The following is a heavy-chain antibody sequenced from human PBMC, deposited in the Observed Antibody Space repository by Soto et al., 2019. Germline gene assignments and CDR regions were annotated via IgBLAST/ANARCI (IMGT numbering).Heavy chain of an antibody. J-gene: IGHJ5*02. CDR3: AKEQTRDYASFIGP. CDR1: GFTFSSYA. Sequence: PGGSLRLSCAASGFTFSSYAMSWVRQAPGKGLEWVSAISGSGGSTYYADSVKGWFTISRDNSKNTLYLQMNSLRAEDTAVYYCAKEQTRDYASFIGPWGQGTLLTISS. CDR2: ISGSGGST. V-gene: IGHV3-23*01. D-gene: IGHD4-17*01.